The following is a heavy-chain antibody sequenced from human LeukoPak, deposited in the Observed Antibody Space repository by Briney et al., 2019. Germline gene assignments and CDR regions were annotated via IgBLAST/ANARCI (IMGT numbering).Heavy chain of an antibody. J-gene: IGHJ3*02. CDR3: AREGRAYDSSGEKRAFDI. CDR1: GGSISSYY. Sequence: PSETLSLTCTVSGGSISSYYWSWIRQPPGKGLEWIGYIYYSGSTNYNPSLKSRVTISVDTSKNQFSLKLSSVTAADTAAYYCAREGRAYDSSGEKRAFDIWGQGTMVTVSS. V-gene: IGHV4-59*01. CDR2: IYYSGST. D-gene: IGHD3-22*01.